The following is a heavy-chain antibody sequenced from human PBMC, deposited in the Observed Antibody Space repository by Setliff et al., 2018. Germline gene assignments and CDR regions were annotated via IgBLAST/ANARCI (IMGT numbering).Heavy chain of an antibody. CDR1: GVSVASHY. CDR3: ARGSTGIYDP. V-gene: IGHV4-59*02. CDR2: VHDNGET. J-gene: IGHJ5*02. Sequence: SETLSLTCTVSGVSVASHYWSWIRQAPGTGLEWIAYVHDNGETNQNPSLKSRVTISVDTSKNQFSLKMTSVTAAGTAIYYCARGSTGIYDPWGQGILVTVS. D-gene: IGHD1-1*01.